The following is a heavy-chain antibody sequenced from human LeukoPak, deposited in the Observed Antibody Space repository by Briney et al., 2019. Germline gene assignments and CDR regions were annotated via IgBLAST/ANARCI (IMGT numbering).Heavy chain of an antibody. Sequence: SETLSLTCTVSGGSISSYYWSWIRQPAGKGLEWIGRIYTSGSTNYNPSLKSRVTISVDTSKNQFSLKLSSVTAADTAVYYCARHTIVVGGGYYFDYWGQGTLVTVSS. CDR2: IYTSGST. J-gene: IGHJ4*02. CDR3: ARHTIVVGGGYYFDY. V-gene: IGHV4-4*07. CDR1: GGSISSYY. D-gene: IGHD2-15*01.